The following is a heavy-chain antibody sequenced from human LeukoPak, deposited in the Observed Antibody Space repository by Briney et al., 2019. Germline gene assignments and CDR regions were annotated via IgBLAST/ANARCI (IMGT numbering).Heavy chain of an antibody. CDR3: AKVIRGGYGMDV. CDR2: ISDSSSVT. D-gene: IGHD3-10*01. V-gene: IGHV3-48*02. J-gene: IGHJ6*02. Sequence: GGSLRLSCAASGFTFSSFGMNWVRQAPGKGLEWVSYISDSSSVTYYADSVKGRFTISRDNAKNSLSLQLNSLRDEDTAVYFCAKVIRGGYGMDVWGQGTTVTVSS. CDR1: GFTFSSFG.